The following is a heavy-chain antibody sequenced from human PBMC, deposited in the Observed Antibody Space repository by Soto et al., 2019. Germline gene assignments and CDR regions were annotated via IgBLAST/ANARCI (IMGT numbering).Heavy chain of an antibody. CDR1: GYTFTSYD. V-gene: IGHV1-8*01. CDR3: ARLYCSSTSCYAGLDY. CDR2: MNPNSGNT. Sequence: ASVKVSCKASGYTFTSYDINWVRQATGQGLEWMGWMNPNSGNTGYAQKFQGRVTMTRNTSISTAYMELRSLRSEDTAVYYCARLYCSSTSCYAGLDYWGQGTLVTVS. J-gene: IGHJ4*02. D-gene: IGHD2-2*01.